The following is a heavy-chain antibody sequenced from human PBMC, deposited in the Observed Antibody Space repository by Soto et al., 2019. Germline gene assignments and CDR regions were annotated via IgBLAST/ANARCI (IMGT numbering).Heavy chain of an antibody. CDR2: IIPVYGTP. Sequence: QVQLEQSGAEVKKPGSSLKVSCKATGGTFSNYAISWVRQAPGQGLEWMAGIIPVYGTPSYAQRFQDRFIIIEDESTTTAYMEVHSLRYEDTAIYYCSIVTAYGMDVWGPGTTVIVSS. J-gene: IGHJ6*02. D-gene: IGHD2-15*01. CDR1: GGTFSNYA. CDR3: SIVTAYGMDV. V-gene: IGHV1-69*01.